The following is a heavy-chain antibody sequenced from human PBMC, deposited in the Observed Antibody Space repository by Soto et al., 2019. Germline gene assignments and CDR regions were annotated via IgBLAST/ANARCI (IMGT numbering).Heavy chain of an antibody. CDR2: INGDGTST. J-gene: IGHJ4*02. CDR3: ARGIYRDYGQDY. CDR1: GFSFSSYW. V-gene: IGHV3-74*01. D-gene: IGHD4-17*01. Sequence: DVQLVESGGGLVQAGGSLRLSCAASGFSFSSYWMHWVRQAPGEGLVWVSRINGDGTSTNYADSVKGRFTISRDNAQNTLYLQMNSLRAEDTAVYSCARGIYRDYGQDYWGQGTLVTVSS.